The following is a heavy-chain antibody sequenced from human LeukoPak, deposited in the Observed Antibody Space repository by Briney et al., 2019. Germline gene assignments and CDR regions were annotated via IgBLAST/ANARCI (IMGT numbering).Heavy chain of an antibody. V-gene: IGHV4-59*01. CDR2: IYYSGST. CDR1: GGSISSYY. Sequence: PSETLSLTCTVSGGSISSYYWSWIRQPPGKGLEWIGYIYYSGSTNYNPSLKSRVTISVDTSKNQFSLKLSSVTAADTAVYYCARDSRFYDSSGYNAFDIWGQGTMVTVSS. CDR3: ARDSRFYDSSGYNAFDI. J-gene: IGHJ3*02. D-gene: IGHD3-22*01.